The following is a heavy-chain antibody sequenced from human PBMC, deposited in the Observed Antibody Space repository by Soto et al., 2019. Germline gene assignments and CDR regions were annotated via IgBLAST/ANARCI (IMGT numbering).Heavy chain of an antibody. D-gene: IGHD4-17*01. V-gene: IGHV3-53*01. CDR3: ARVGYAVTTGGAFDI. CDR1: GFTVSSNY. CDR2: INSDGST. J-gene: IGHJ3*02. Sequence: EVQLVESGGGLIQPGGSLRLSCAASGFTVSSNYMSWVRQAPGKGLEWVSVINSDGSTFYADSVKGRFTISRDNSKNTLYLQMNSLRAEDTAVYYCARVGYAVTTGGAFDIWGQGTMVTVSS.